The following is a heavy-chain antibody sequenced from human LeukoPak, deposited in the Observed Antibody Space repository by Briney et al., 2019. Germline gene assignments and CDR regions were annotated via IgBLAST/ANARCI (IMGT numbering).Heavy chain of an antibody. CDR2: IIPIFGTA. CDR1: GGTFSSYA. D-gene: IGHD6-13*01. Sequence: SEKVYCKDSGGTFSSYAISWVRQAPVQGLEWMGRIIPIFGTANYAQKFQGRVTITTDESTSTAYMELSSLRSEDTAVYYCARDQRSWYSPYFDYWGQGTLVTVSS. J-gene: IGHJ4*02. V-gene: IGHV1-69*05. CDR3: ARDQRSWYSPYFDY.